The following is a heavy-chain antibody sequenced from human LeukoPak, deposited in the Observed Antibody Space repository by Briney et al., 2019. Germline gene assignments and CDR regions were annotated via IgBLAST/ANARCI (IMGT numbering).Heavy chain of an antibody. Sequence: ASVKVSCTASGYTFTSYGISWVRQAPGQGLEWMGWISAYNGNTNYAQKLQGRVTMTTDTSTSTAYMELRSLRSDDTAVYYCARVYSSGWYVLYYFDYWGQGTLVTVSS. CDR2: ISAYNGNT. J-gene: IGHJ4*02. D-gene: IGHD6-19*01. CDR3: ARVYSSGWYVLYYFDY. CDR1: GYTFTSYG. V-gene: IGHV1-18*01.